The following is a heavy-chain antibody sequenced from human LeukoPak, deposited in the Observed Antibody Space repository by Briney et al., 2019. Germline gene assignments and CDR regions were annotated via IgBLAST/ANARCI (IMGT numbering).Heavy chain of an antibody. CDR1: GFTLSSW. CDR2: INQDGSEK. CDR3: TRNEY. J-gene: IGHJ4*02. Sequence: GGSLRLSCAGSGFTLSSWMSWVRQAPGKGLEWVANINQDGSEKYYVDSVKGRFTISRDNPKNSLYLQMNSLRAEDTAVCYCTRNEYWGQGTLVTVSS. V-gene: IGHV3-7*04.